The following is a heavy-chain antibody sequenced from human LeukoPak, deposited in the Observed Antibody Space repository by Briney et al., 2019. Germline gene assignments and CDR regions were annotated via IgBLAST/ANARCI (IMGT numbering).Heavy chain of an antibody. Sequence: PSETLSLTCTVSGGSISSYYWSWIRQPPGKGLEWIGYIYYSGSTNYNPSLKSRVTISVDTSKSQFSLKLSSVTAADTAVYYCARDSQIITVVRGVTPYYYYGMDVWGQGTTVTVSS. CDR2: IYYSGST. CDR3: ARDSQIITVVRGVTPYYYYGMDV. V-gene: IGHV4-59*01. CDR1: GGSISSYY. J-gene: IGHJ6*02. D-gene: IGHD3-10*01.